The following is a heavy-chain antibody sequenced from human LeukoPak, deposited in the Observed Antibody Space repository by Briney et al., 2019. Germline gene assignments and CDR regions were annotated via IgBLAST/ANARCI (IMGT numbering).Heavy chain of an antibody. CDR1: GYSISSGYY. D-gene: IGHD3-10*01. CDR3: ARGFPLVRGVIDY. J-gene: IGHJ4*02. V-gene: IGHV4-38-2*02. Sequence: SETLSLTCTVSGYSISSGYYWGWIRQPPGKGLEWIGSIYHSGSTNYNPSLKSRVTISVDKSKNQFSLKLSSVTAADTAVYYCARGFPLVRGVIDYWGQGTLVTVSS. CDR2: IYHSGST.